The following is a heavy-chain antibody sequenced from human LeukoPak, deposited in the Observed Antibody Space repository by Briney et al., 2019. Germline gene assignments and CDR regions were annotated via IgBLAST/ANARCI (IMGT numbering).Heavy chain of an antibody. Sequence: GGSLRLSCAASEFTFSSYAMTWVRQAPGKGLEWVSIISGSGGGTYYADSVKGRFTISRDNSKNTVYLQMNSLRAEDTAVYYCAKLHSSSWYNPTDYWGQGTLVTVSS. J-gene: IGHJ4*02. D-gene: IGHD6-13*01. CDR3: AKLHSSSWYNPTDY. CDR2: ISGSGGGT. V-gene: IGHV3-23*01. CDR1: EFTFSSYA.